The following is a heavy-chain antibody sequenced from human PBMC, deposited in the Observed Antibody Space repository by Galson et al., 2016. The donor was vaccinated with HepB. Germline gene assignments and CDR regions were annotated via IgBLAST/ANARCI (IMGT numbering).Heavy chain of an antibody. D-gene: IGHD1-14*01. J-gene: IGHJ5*02. Sequence: SETLSLTCAVYGASFSSYSWTWIRQPPGRGLEWIGEIDHRGVSHCNPSLKSRVTLSVDPSKTQFSLNVSSVTAADTAVYYCARTEFGLVDHTMSPGRVGSWGQGTLVTVSS. V-gene: IGHV4-34*01. CDR3: ARTEFGLVDHTMSPGRVGS. CDR1: GASFSSYS. CDR2: IDHRGVS.